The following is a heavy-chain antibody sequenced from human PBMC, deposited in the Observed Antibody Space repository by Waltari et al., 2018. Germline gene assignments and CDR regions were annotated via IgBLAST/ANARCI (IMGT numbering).Heavy chain of an antibody. V-gene: IGHV4-61*09. J-gene: IGHJ6*02. CDR2: SYTSGST. CDR1: GGSISSGSYY. Sequence: QVQLQESGPGLVKPSQTLSLTCTVSGGSISSGSYYWSWIRQPAGKGLEWIGYSYTSGSTNYNPALKSRVTIAVDTSKNQFSLKLSSVTAADTAVYYCARDRDYYGSGSYYKRMDVWGQGTTVTVSS. D-gene: IGHD3-10*01. CDR3: ARDRDYYGSGSYYKRMDV.